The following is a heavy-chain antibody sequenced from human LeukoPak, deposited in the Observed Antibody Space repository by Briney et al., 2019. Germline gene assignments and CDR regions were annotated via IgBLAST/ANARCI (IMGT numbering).Heavy chain of an antibody. Sequence: GGSLRLSCAASGFTFSSYSMIWVRQAPGKGLEWVSSISSSSSYIYYADSVKGRFTISRDNAKNSLYLQMNSLRAEDTAVYYCARDQMVRGVIRSYAAPVDYWGQGTLVTVSS. CDR3: ARDQMVRGVIRSYAAPVDY. J-gene: IGHJ4*02. V-gene: IGHV3-21*01. CDR2: ISSSSSYI. CDR1: GFTFSSYS. D-gene: IGHD3-10*01.